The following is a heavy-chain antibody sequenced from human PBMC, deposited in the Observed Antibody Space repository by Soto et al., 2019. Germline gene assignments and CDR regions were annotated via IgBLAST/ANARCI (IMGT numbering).Heavy chain of an antibody. CDR3: AKGILSATIGPYAMDV. J-gene: IGHJ6*02. CDR1: GFAFSSYA. V-gene: IGHV3-30*18. CDR2: ISYDGNYI. Sequence: GGSLRLSCEASGFAFSSYAMHWVRQAPGKGLEWVGVISYDGNYIYYADSVKGRFTISRDNSKNTLYVQVNSLRPEDTAVYYCAKGILSATIGPYAMDVWGQGTTVTVS. D-gene: IGHD3-16*01.